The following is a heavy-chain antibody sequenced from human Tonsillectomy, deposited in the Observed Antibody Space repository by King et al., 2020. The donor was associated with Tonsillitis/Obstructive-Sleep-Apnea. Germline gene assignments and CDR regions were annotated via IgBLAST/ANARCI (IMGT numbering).Heavy chain of an antibody. CDR3: ARSSGYCSSTSCYVDP. Sequence: VQLVESGGGLVKPGGSLRLSCAASGFTFSSYSMNWVRQAPGKGLEWVSSISSSSTYIYYADSVNGRFTISRDNAKNSLYLQMNSLRAEDTAVYYCARSSGYCSSTSCYVDPWGQGTLVTVSS. CDR1: GFTFSSYS. CDR2: ISSSSTYI. V-gene: IGHV3-21*01. D-gene: IGHD2-2*01. J-gene: IGHJ5*02.